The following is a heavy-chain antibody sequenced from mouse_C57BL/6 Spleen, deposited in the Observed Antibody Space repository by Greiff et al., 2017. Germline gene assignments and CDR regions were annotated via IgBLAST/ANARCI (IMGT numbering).Heavy chain of an antibody. CDR3: ARGGGNYVWYFDV. V-gene: IGHV3-1*01. CDR1: GYSITSGYD. Sequence: EVQLQQSGPGMVKPSQSLSLTCTVTGYSITSGYDWHWIRHFPGNKLEWMGYISYSGSTNYNPSLKSRISITHDTSKNHFFLKLNSVTTEDTATYYCARGGGNYVWYFDVWGTGTTVTVSS. J-gene: IGHJ1*03. D-gene: IGHD2-1*01. CDR2: ISYSGST.